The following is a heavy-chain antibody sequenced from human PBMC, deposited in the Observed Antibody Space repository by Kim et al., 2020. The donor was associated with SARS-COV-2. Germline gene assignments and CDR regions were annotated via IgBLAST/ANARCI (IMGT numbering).Heavy chain of an antibody. Sequence: YSQTCQGRVTIPRDTSASTAYMELSSLRSEDTAVYYCAAEIPATVKGFDYWGQGTLVTVSS. CDR3: AAEIPATVKGFDY. J-gene: IGHJ4*02. V-gene: IGHV1-3*01. D-gene: IGHD6-13*01.